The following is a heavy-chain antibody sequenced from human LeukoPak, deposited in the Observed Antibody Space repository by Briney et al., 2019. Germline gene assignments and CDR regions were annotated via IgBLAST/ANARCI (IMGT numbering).Heavy chain of an antibody. V-gene: IGHV7-4-1*02. CDR1: GYTFTSYA. CDR2: INTNTGNP. D-gene: IGHD2-15*01. Sequence: ASVKVSCKASGYTFTSYAMNLVRQAPGQGLEWMGWINTNTGNPTYAQGFTGRFFFSLDTSVSTAYLQISSLKAEDTAVYYCASEYCSGGSCPTHWGQGTLVTVSS. CDR3: ASEYCSGGSCPTH. J-gene: IGHJ4*02.